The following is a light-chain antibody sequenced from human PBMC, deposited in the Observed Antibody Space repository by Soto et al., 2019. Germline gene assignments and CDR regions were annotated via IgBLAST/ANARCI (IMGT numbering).Light chain of an antibody. Sequence: QSVLTQPRSVSGSPGQSVTISCTGTSSNVGGYNYVAWYQQHPGKAPKFIIYGVSKRPSGVPDRFSGSKSGNTASLTISGLQAEDEADYYCYSYAGSYTVVFGGGTKLTVL. J-gene: IGLJ2*01. CDR2: GVS. V-gene: IGLV2-11*01. CDR1: SSNVGGYNY. CDR3: YSYAGSYTVV.